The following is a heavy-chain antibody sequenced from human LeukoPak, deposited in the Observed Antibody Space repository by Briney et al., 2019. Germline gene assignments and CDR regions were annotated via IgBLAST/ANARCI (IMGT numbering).Heavy chain of an antibody. V-gene: IGHV3-30-3*01. Sequence: TGGSLRLSCAASGFTFSSYAMHWVRQAPGKGLEWVAVISYDGSNKYYADSVKGRFTISRDNSKNTLYLQMNSLRAEDTAVYYCARSSSSWYHSMDVWGQGTTVTVSS. J-gene: IGHJ6*02. CDR2: ISYDGSNK. CDR1: GFTFSSYA. D-gene: IGHD6-13*01. CDR3: ARSSSSWYHSMDV.